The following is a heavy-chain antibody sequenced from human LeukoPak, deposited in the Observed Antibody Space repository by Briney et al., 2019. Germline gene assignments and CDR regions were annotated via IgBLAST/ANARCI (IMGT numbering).Heavy chain of an antibody. V-gene: IGHV5-51*01. Sequence: GESLQISCKGSGYSFASYWIAWVCQLPGKGLEWMGITYPGDSDTRYSPSFQGQVTISAEKSISTAYLEWSSLKASDTAIYYCARQWGDCSSTSCYSAYWGQGTLVTVSS. D-gene: IGHD2-2*01. J-gene: IGHJ4*02. CDR2: TYPGDSDT. CDR3: ARQWGDCSSTSCYSAY. CDR1: GYSFASYW.